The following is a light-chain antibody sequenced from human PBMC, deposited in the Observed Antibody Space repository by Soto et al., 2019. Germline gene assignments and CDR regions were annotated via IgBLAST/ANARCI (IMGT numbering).Light chain of an antibody. CDR1: QSISSY. J-gene: IGKJ2*01. CDR3: QQTYTTPTYT. V-gene: IGKV1-39*01. CDR2: AAS. Sequence: DIQMTQSPSSLSASVGDRVTVTCRASQSISSYLNWYQQKPGKAPKLLIYAASSLESGVPSRFSGSGSGTDVTLTISSLQPEDFAIYFCQQTYTTPTYTFGQGTKLEIK.